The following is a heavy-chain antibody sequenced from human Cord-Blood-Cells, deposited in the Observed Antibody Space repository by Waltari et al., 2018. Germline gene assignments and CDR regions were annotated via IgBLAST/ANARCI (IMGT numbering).Heavy chain of an antibody. CDR1: GYTFTGYY. V-gene: IGHV1-2*02. J-gene: IGHJ4*02. Sequence: QVQLVQSGAEVKKPGASVKVSCKASGYTFTGYYMHWVRQAPGQGLEWMGWINPNRGGTNYAQKFQGRVTMTRDTSISTAYMELSRLRSDDTAVYYCARGYYDSSGLLFDYWGQGTLVTVSS. CDR3: ARGYYDSSGLLFDY. CDR2: INPNRGGT. D-gene: IGHD3-22*01.